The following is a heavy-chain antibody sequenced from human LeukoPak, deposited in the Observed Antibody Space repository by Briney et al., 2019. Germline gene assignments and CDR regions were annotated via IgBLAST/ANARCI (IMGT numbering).Heavy chain of an antibody. V-gene: IGHV4-31*03. CDR1: SGSISSGGYD. D-gene: IGHD2-15*01. Sequence: PSQTLSLTCTVSSGSISSGGYDWRRVRQHPGKGLEWIGYIYYSGSTYYHPSLKSRVTISVDTSKNQFSLELSSVTDADTAVYYCARDCSGGSCYSGDAFDIWGQGTMVTVSS. J-gene: IGHJ3*02. CDR2: IYYSGST. CDR3: ARDCSGGSCYSGDAFDI.